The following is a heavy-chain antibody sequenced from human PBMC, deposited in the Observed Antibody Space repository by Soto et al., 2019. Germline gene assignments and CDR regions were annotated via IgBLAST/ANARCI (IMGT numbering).Heavy chain of an antibody. J-gene: IGHJ5*02. D-gene: IGHD6-13*01. Sequence: SQTLSLTFAISGDSVSSNSAAWNWIRQSPSRGLEWLGRTYYRSKWYNDYAVSVKSRITINPDTSKNQFSLQLNSVTPEDTAVYYCARGSYSSSWYLDWFDPWGQGTLVTVSS. CDR1: GDSVSSNSAA. CDR3: ARGSYSSSWYLDWFDP. V-gene: IGHV6-1*01. CDR2: TYYRSKWYN.